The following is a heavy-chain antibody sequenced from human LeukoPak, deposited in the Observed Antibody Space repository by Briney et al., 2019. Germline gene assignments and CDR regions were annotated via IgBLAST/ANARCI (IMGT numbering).Heavy chain of an antibody. J-gene: IGHJ4*02. CDR2: IYYSGST. CDR3: ARVSGGSSRPSDY. D-gene: IGHD2-2*01. CDR1: GGSISSYY. V-gene: IGHV4-59*01. Sequence: SETLSLTCTVSGGSISSYYWSWIRQPPGKGLEWIGYIYYSGSTNYNPSLKSRVTISVDTSKNQFSLKLSSVTAADTAVYYCARVSGGSSRPSDYWGQGTLVTVSS.